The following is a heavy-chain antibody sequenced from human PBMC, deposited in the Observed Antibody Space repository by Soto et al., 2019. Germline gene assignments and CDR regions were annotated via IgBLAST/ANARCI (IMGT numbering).Heavy chain of an antibody. CDR2: ISPYNDYT. CDR3: ARGGFDDNSWGKLSHYGLDV. J-gene: IGHJ6*02. D-gene: IGHD3-16*01. V-gene: IGHV1-18*01. CDR1: GYTFIRYG. Sequence: QVQLVQSAAEVKKPGASLKVSCKASGYTFIRYGISWVRLAPGQGLEWMGWISPYNDYTIYAQKLQGRVTMTTDTTSRNVYMELRSLKSDDTAVYYCARGGFDDNSWGKLSHYGLDVWGQGTSVTVSS.